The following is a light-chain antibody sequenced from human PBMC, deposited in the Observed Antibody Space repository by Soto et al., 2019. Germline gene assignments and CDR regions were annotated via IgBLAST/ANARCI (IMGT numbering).Light chain of an antibody. CDR2: EAT. J-gene: IGLJ2*01. CDR1: KNNLGSYDL. Sequence: QSVLTQPASVSGSPGQSITVSCTGTKNNLGSYDLVSWYQKYPDKAPTLLIYEATKRPSGISDRFSGSKSGFTASLTISGLRAEDEADYYCCSLEGSNALVVFGGGTKVTVL. V-gene: IGLV2-23*01. CDR3: CSLEGSNALVV.